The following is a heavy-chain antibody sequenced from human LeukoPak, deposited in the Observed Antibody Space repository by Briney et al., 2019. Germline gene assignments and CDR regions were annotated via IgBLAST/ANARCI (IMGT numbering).Heavy chain of an antibody. V-gene: IGHV4-59*12. CDR3: ARDQYYYDSSGFLWDY. CDR2: IYYSGST. J-gene: IGHJ4*02. CDR1: GGSISSYY. D-gene: IGHD3-22*01. Sequence: TSETLSLTCTVSGGSISSYYWSWIRQPPGKGLEWIGYIYYSGSTNYNPSLKSRVTISVDTSKNQFSLKLSSVTAADTAVYYCARDQYYYDSSGFLWDYWGQGTLVTVSS.